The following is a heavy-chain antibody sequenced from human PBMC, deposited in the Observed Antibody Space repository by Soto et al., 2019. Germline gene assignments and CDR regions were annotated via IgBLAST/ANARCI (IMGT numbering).Heavy chain of an antibody. CDR1: GDSIRSSNYY. CDR3: ASCLHSSKWYYLFDP. Sequence: SETLSLTCTVSGDSIRSSNYYWGWIRQPPGKGLEWIGSIYYTGSTYYNPSLKSRVTISVDTSKNQFSLKLSSVSAADTAVYYCASCLHSSKWYYLFDPWGQGTLVTVSS. V-gene: IGHV4-39*01. CDR2: IYYTGST. D-gene: IGHD6-13*01. J-gene: IGHJ5*02.